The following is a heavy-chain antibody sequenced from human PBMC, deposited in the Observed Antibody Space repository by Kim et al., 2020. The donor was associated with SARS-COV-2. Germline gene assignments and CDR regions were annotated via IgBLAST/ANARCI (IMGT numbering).Heavy chain of an antibody. D-gene: IGHD3-10*01. Sequence: SETLSLTCSVYGGSFSGNYWTWIRQSPGKGLEWVGEINHSGSTNYNPSLKSRVIISADTSKKQFSLRLSSVTAADTAVYYCARAAYGVVRGIILMDAFDIWGQGAMVTVSS. V-gene: IGHV4-34*01. J-gene: IGHJ3*02. CDR3: ARAAYGVVRGIILMDAFDI. CDR2: INHSGST. CDR1: GGSFSGNY.